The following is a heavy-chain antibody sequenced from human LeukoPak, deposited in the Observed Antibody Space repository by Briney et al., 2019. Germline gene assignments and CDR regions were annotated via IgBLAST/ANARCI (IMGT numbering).Heavy chain of an antibody. CDR1: GFTFDDYA. V-gene: IGHV3-9*01. CDR3: ARGYDFWSKPPDY. D-gene: IGHD3-3*01. Sequence: GGSLRLSCAASGFTFDDYAMHWVRQAPGKGLEWVSGISWNSGSIGYADSVKGRFTISRDNAKNSLYLQMNSLRAEDTAVYYCARGYDFWSKPPDYWGQGSLVTVSS. J-gene: IGHJ4*02. CDR2: ISWNSGSI.